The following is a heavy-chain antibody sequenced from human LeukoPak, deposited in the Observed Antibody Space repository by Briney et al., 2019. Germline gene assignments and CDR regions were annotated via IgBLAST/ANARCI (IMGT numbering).Heavy chain of an antibody. V-gene: IGHV3-74*01. D-gene: IGHD3-3*01. Sequence: GGSLRLSCAASGFTFSSYWMHWVRQAPGKGLVWVSRINSDGSSTSYADSVKGRFTISRDNAKNTLHLQMNSLRAEDTAVYYCARDLGNDYDFWSGYYTFDYWGQGTLVTVSS. J-gene: IGHJ4*02. CDR2: INSDGSST. CDR3: ARDLGNDYDFWSGYYTFDY. CDR1: GFTFSSYW.